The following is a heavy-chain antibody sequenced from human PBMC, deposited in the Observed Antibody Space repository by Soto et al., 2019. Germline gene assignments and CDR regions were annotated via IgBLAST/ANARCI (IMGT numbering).Heavy chain of an antibody. CDR3: ARDLGSSWYVDHHYGLDV. CDR1: GGSISSYY. Sequence: SETLSLTCTVSGGSISSYYWSWIRQPAGKGLEWIGRIYTSGSTNYNPSLKSRVTMSVDTSKNQFSLKLSSVTAADTAVYYCARDLGSSWYVDHHYGLDVWGQGTTVTVSS. J-gene: IGHJ6*02. V-gene: IGHV4-4*07. CDR2: IYTSGST. D-gene: IGHD6-13*01.